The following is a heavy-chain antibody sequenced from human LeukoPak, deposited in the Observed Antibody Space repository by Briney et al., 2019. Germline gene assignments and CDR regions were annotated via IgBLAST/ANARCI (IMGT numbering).Heavy chain of an antibody. CDR3: ARETRGSYVPGLDS. Sequence: GGSLRLSCAASGFSLSNYWISWVRQAPGKGLEWVANIKLDGSEKYYMNSVKGRFTISRDNAKNSLNLRMNSLRAEDTAVYYCARETRGSYVPGLDSWGQGTLVTVSS. CDR2: IKLDGSEK. V-gene: IGHV3-7*01. D-gene: IGHD1-26*01. J-gene: IGHJ4*02. CDR1: GFSLSNYW.